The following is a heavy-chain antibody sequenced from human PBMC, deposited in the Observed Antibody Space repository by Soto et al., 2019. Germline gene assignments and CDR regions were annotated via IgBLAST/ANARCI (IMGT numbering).Heavy chain of an antibody. CDR3: ASTVKDYYYYGMDV. J-gene: IGHJ6*02. Sequence: PSETLSLTCAVYGGSFSGYYWSWIRQPPGKGLEWIGEINHSGSTNYNPSLKSRVTISVDTSKNQFSLKLSSVTAADTAVYYCASTVKDYYYYGMDVWGQGTTVTVSS. CDR1: GGSFSGYY. D-gene: IGHD4-17*01. V-gene: IGHV4-34*01. CDR2: INHSGST.